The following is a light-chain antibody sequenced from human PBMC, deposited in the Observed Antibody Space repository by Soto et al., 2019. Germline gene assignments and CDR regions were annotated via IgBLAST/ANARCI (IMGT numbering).Light chain of an antibody. CDR1: SSDVGGYNY. V-gene: IGLV2-14*01. J-gene: IGLJ3*02. CDR2: EVS. Sequence: QSALTQPDSVSGSPGQSITISCTGTSSDVGGYNYVSWYQQHPGKAPKLMIYEVSNRPPGVSNRFSGSKSGNTASLIISGLQAEDEADYYCSSYTSSSTPWVFGGGTTLTVL. CDR3: SSYTSSSTPWV.